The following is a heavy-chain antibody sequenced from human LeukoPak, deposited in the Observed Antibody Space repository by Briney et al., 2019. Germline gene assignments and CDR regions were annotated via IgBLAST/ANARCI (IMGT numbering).Heavy chain of an antibody. CDR3: AKDRGQQPYAFDI. D-gene: IGHD6-13*01. J-gene: IGHJ3*02. Sequence: PGGSLRLSCAVSGVTVSTNYMNWVRQAPGKGLEWVSVIYSGGSTYYADSVKGRFTISRDNSKNTLYLQMNSLRAEDTAVYYCAKDRGQQPYAFDIWGQGTMVTVSS. CDR1: GVTVSTNY. CDR2: IYSGGST. V-gene: IGHV3-53*01.